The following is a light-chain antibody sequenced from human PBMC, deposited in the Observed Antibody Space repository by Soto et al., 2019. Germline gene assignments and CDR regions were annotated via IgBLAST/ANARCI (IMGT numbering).Light chain of an antibody. CDR1: QSVNSIY. Sequence: EIVLTQSPGTLSLSPGERATLSCRASQSVNSIYLAWYQQKPGQAPRLLIFGASGRAPGIPDRISGSGSGTDFNVTISRLETEDFAVYYCQQYASSPITFGQGTRLEIK. V-gene: IGKV3-20*01. CDR2: GAS. CDR3: QQYASSPIT. J-gene: IGKJ5*01.